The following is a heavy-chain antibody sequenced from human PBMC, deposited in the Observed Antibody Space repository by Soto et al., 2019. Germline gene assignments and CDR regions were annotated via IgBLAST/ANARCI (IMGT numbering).Heavy chain of an antibody. CDR2: IIPIFGTA. J-gene: IGHJ4*02. V-gene: IGHV1-69*13. D-gene: IGHD1-26*01. CDR3: ARDKSGSFPWYFDY. CDR1: GGTFSSYA. Sequence: ASVKVSCKASGGTFSSYAISWVRQAPGQGLEWMGGIIPIFGTANYAQKFQGRVTITADESTSTAYMELSSLRSEDTAVYYCARDKSGSFPWYFDYWGQGTLVTVSS.